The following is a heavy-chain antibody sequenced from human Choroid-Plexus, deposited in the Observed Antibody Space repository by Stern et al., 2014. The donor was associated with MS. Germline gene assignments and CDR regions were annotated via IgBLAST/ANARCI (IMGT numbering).Heavy chain of an antibody. J-gene: IGHJ4*02. CDR2: ISSSSSIR. CDR3: ARVYTSGNS. V-gene: IGHV3-48*02. CDR1: GFTLSTYS. Sequence: VQLEESGGGLVQPGGSLRLSCIVSGFTLSTYSMNWVRQAPGKGLEWVSYISSSSSIRKYADSVKGRFTISRDNGKNSLYLQMNSLRDEDTAIYYCARVYTSGNSWGQGTLVTVSS. D-gene: IGHD6-25*01.